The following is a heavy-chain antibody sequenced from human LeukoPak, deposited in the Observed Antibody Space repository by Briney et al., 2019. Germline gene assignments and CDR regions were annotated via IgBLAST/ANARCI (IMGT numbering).Heavy chain of an antibody. CDR3: ARTRGNAFDI. V-gene: IGHV3-74*01. D-gene: IGHD3-10*01. CDR1: RFTFSNYW. CDR2: IDTDGSTT. J-gene: IGHJ3*02. Sequence: GGSLRLSCAASRFTFSNYWMHWVRQAPGKGLVWVSRIDTDGSTTRYADSVKGRFTISRDNAENTLYLQMDSLRAEDTALYYCARTRGNAFDIWGQGTMVTVSS.